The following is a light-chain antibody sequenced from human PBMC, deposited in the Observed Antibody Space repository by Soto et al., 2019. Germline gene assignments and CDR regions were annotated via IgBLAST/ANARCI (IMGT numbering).Light chain of an antibody. Sequence: DIQMTQSPSTLSASVGERVTITCRASQSISSWLAWYQQKPGKAPKLLIYKASSLDSGVPSRFSGSGSGTEFTLTICSLQPDDFATYYCQQYNSYSPYTFGQGTKLEIK. CDR3: QQYNSYSPYT. CDR2: KAS. V-gene: IGKV1-5*03. CDR1: QSISSW. J-gene: IGKJ2*01.